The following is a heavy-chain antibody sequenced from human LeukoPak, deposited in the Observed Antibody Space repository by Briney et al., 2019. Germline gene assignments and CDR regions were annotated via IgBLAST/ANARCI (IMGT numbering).Heavy chain of an antibody. V-gene: IGHV4-59*01. D-gene: IGHD3-10*01. CDR1: GGSISSYY. J-gene: IGHJ6*03. CDR3: AKAGTMGYYYYYMDV. Sequence: PSQTLSLTCTVSGGSISSYYWSWIRQPPGKGLEWIGYIYYSGGTNYNPSLKSRVTISVDTSKNQFSLKLSSVTAADTAVYYCAKAGTMGYYYYYMDVWGKGTTVTISS. CDR2: IYYSGGT.